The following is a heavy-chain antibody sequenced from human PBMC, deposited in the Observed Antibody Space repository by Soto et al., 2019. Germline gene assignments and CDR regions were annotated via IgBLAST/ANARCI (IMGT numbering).Heavy chain of an antibody. V-gene: IGHV3-48*01. CDR3: ARGAYYYDSSGLSY. D-gene: IGHD3-22*01. Sequence: GGSLRLSCAASGFTFGGYSMNWVRQAPGKGLEWVSYISSSSSTIYYADSVKGRFTISRDNAKNSLYLQMNSLRAEDTAVYYCARGAYYYDSSGLSYWGQGTLVTVSS. CDR2: ISSSSSTI. J-gene: IGHJ4*02. CDR1: GFTFGGYS.